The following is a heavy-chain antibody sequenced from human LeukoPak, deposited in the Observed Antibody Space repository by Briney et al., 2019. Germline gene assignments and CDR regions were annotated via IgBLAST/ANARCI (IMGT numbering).Heavy chain of an antibody. Sequence: GRSLGLSCAASGFTFSSYGMHWVRQAPGKGLEGVAVIWYDGSNKYYADSVKGRFTISRDNSKNTLYLQMNSLRAEDTAVYYCAKGLRFLEWLVMDVWGKGTTVTVSS. CDR2: IWYDGSNK. J-gene: IGHJ6*03. V-gene: IGHV3-33*06. CDR1: GFTFSSYG. D-gene: IGHD3-3*01. CDR3: AKGLRFLEWLVMDV.